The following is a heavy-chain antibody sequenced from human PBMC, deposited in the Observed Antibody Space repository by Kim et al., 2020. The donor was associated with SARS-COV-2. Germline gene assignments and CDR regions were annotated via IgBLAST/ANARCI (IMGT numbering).Heavy chain of an antibody. V-gene: IGHV4-39*01. CDR2: VYHSGSI. J-gene: IGHJ4*02. D-gene: IGHD3-22*01. CDR3: ARPPHDSSGYVDY. Sequence: SETLSLTCTVSGGSISNSFNYWGWIRQPPGKGLEWIGSVYHSGSIYDSPSLKSRVTVSVETSTNQFSLKLTSVTATDTAVYYCARPPHDSSGYVDYWGQGILVTVSS. CDR1: GGSISNSFNY.